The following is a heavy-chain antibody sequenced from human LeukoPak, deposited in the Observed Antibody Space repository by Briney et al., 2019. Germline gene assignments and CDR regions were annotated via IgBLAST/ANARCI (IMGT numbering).Heavy chain of an antibody. J-gene: IGHJ6*03. CDR3: ASFYSSGSNYYYMDV. Sequence: GGSLRLSCAASGFTFSSYEMNWVRQAPGKGLEWVSYISSSGSTIYYADSVKGRLTISRDNAKNSLYLQMNSLRAEDTAVYYCASFYSSGSNYYYMDVWGKGTTVTVSS. D-gene: IGHD6-19*01. CDR1: GFTFSSYE. V-gene: IGHV3-48*03. CDR2: ISSSGSTI.